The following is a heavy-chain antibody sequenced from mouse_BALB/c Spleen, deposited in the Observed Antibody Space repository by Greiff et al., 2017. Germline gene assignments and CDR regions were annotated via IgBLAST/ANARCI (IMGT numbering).Heavy chain of an antibody. D-gene: IGHD1-1*01. Sequence: EVQLVESGGGLVQPGGSLKLSCAASGFTFSSYTMSWVRQTPEKRLEWVAYISNGGGSTYYPDTVKGRFTISRDNAKNTLYLQMSSLKSEDTAMYYCARRDYGSTSFAYWGQGTLVTVSA. CDR1: GFTFSSYT. V-gene: IGHV5-12-2*01. CDR2: ISNGGGST. J-gene: IGHJ3*01. CDR3: ARRDYGSTSFAY.